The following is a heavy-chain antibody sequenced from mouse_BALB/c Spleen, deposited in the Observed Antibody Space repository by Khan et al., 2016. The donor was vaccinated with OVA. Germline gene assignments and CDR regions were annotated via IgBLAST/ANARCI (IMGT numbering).Heavy chain of an antibody. J-gene: IGHJ3*01. Sequence: VQLQQSGTVLARPGASVKMSCKASGYTFTSYWMHWVKQRPGQGLEWIGDIYPGNTDTNYNQQFKGKAKLTAVTSTSTAYMELYSLTNEDSAVYYCTRRNWDVAWFAYWGQGTLVTVSA. CDR3: TRRNWDVAWFAY. V-gene: IGHV1-5*01. D-gene: IGHD4-1*01. CDR1: GYTFTSYW. CDR2: IYPGNTDT.